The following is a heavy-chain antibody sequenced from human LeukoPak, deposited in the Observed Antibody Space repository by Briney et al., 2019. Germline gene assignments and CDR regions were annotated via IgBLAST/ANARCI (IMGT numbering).Heavy chain of an antibody. CDR2: ISGSGAST. Sequence: PGGSLRLSCLTSGFTLSTNAMSWVRRAPGKGLEWISGISGSGASTYYADSVKDRFTISRDDSRNTLYLQMNSLRGDDTAVYYCAKDVGKWESLHFFDYWGQGTLVTDSS. V-gene: IGHV3-23*01. D-gene: IGHD1-26*01. CDR1: GFTLSTNA. CDR3: AKDVGKWESLHFFDY. J-gene: IGHJ4*02.